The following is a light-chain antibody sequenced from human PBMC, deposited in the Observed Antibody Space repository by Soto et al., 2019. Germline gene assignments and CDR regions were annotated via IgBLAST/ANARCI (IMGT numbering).Light chain of an antibody. Sequence: QSVLTQPPSASGTPGQRVTISCSGSSSNIGSNYVYWYQQLPGTAPKLLIYRNNQRHSGVPDRFSGSKSGTSASLAISGLRSEDEADYYCAAWDDSLRDVVFGGGTQLTVL. J-gene: IGLJ2*01. V-gene: IGLV1-47*01. CDR3: AAWDDSLRDVV. CDR2: RNN. CDR1: SSNIGSNY.